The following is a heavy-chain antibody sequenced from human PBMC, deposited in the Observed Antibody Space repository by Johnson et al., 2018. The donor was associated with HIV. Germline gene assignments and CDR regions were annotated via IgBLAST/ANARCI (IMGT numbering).Heavy chain of an antibody. CDR2: IYSGGTT. J-gene: IGHJ3*02. V-gene: IGHV3-NL1*01. D-gene: IGHD6-19*01. Sequence: VQLVESGGGVVQPGRSLRLSCAASGFTFTFYAMHWVRQAPGKGLEWVSVIYSGGTTYYADSVKGRFTISRDNSKNTLYLQMNSLRAEDTAVYYCAKRGSGWPSDAFDIWGQGTMVTVSS. CDR1: GFTFTFYA. CDR3: AKRGSGWPSDAFDI.